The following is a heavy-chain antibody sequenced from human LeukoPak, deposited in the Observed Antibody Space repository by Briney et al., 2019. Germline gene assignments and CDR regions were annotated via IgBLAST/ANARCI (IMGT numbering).Heavy chain of an antibody. V-gene: IGHV3-11*04. D-gene: IGHD4-17*01. Sequence: GGSLRLSCAASGFTFSDYYISWIRQAPGKGLEWISYISSSGRTVDQADSVKGRFTISRDNAKNSLYLQMNSLRAEDTAVYYCARGSVTPHFDYWGQGTLVTVSS. CDR3: ARGSVTPHFDY. J-gene: IGHJ4*02. CDR1: GFTFSDYY. CDR2: ISSSGRTV.